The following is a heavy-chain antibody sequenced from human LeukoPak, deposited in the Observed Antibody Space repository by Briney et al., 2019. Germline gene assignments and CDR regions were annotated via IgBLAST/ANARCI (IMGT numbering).Heavy chain of an antibody. CDR1: GFTFSSYS. D-gene: IGHD6-19*01. J-gene: IGHJ6*03. CDR3: ARAQYSSGFYYYYYMDV. Sequence: GGSLRLSCAASGFTFSSYSMNWVRQAPGKGLEWVSSISGSSSYIYYADSVKGRFTISRDNAKNSLYLQMNSLRAEDTAVYYCARAQYSSGFYYYYYMDVWGKGTTVTVSS. V-gene: IGHV3-21*01. CDR2: ISGSSSYI.